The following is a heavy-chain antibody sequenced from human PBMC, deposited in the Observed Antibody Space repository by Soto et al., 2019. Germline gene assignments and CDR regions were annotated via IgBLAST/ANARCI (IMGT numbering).Heavy chain of an antibody. CDR1: GDSLNSDYS. J-gene: IGHJ4*02. CDR3: ARDTGWGLGY. CDR2: IYYSGGT. Sequence: QVQLQESGPGLVRPSGTLSLTCAVSGDSLNSDYSWTWVRRPPGKGLEWIAEIYYSGGTSYNPSPRSRVTISMDKSKNQFSLNLTSVTAPDTAMYYCARDTGWGLGYWGQGTLVIVSS. D-gene: IGHD6-19*01. V-gene: IGHV4-4*02.